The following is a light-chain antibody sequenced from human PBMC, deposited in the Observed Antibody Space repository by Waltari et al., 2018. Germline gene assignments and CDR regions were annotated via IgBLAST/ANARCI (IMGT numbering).Light chain of an antibody. CDR1: SSNIGAGSD. Sequence: QSVLTQPPSVSGAPGQRVTISCTGSSSNIGAGSDVHWDQQLPGTAPKLLIYADFNRPSGVPDRFSGSKSGTSASLAITGLQAEDEADYYCQSYDSSLSGSVFGGGTKLTVL. V-gene: IGLV1-40*01. J-gene: IGLJ3*02. CDR3: QSYDSSLSGSV. CDR2: ADF.